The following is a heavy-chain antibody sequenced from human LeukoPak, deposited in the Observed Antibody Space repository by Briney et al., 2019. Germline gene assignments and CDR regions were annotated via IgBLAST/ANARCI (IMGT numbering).Heavy chain of an antibody. CDR2: IWYDGGNK. CDR1: GFTFSSYG. Sequence: GGSLRLFCAASGFTFSSYGMHWVRQAPGKGLEWVAVIWYDGGNKYYADSVKGRFTISRDNSKNTLYLQMNSLKAEDTAVYYCARDTYDILTGYSISPFDYWGQGTLVAVSS. V-gene: IGHV3-33*01. D-gene: IGHD3-9*01. CDR3: ARDTYDILTGYSISPFDY. J-gene: IGHJ4*02.